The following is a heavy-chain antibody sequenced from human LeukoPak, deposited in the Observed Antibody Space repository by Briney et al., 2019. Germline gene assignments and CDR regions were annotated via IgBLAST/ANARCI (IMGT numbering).Heavy chain of an antibody. CDR1: GFTFSSYS. CDR3: ARDGYCSSTSCHRGAFDI. D-gene: IGHD2-2*03. CDR2: ISSSSSTI. J-gene: IGHJ3*02. Sequence: GGSLRLSCAASGFTFSSYSMNWVRQAPGKGLEWVSYISSSSSTIYYADPVKGRFTISRDNAKNSLYLQMNSLRAEDTAVYYCARDGYCSSTSCHRGAFDIWGQGTMVTVSS. V-gene: IGHV3-48*04.